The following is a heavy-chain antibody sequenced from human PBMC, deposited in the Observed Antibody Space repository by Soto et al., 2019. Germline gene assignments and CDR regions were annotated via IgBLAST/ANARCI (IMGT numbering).Heavy chain of an antibody. J-gene: IGHJ6*02. CDR2: IYHSGST. V-gene: IGHV4-4*02. Sequence: QVQLQESGPGLVKPSGTLSLNCAVSGDSMTNTNWWSWVRQPPGKGLEWIGEIYHSGSTNYNPSLRSRVTMSVDKSKNQFSLNLTSVTAADTAIYYCAKHKSRSSSFLPDLDVWGQGTKVTVTS. CDR1: GDSMTNTNW. CDR3: AKHKSRSSSFLPDLDV. D-gene: IGHD6-6*01.